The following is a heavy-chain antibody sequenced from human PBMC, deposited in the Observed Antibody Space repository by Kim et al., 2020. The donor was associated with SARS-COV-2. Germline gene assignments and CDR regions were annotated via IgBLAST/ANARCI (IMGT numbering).Heavy chain of an antibody. Sequence: SVKVSCKASGGTFSSYTISWVRQAPGQGLEWMGRIIPILGIANYAQKFQGRVTITADKSTSTAYMELSSLRSEDTAVYYCARLYGSGSYFCAFDIWGQGTMVTVSS. J-gene: IGHJ3*02. CDR2: IIPILGIA. V-gene: IGHV1-69*02. CDR3: ARLYGSGSYFCAFDI. D-gene: IGHD3-10*01. CDR1: GGTFSSYT.